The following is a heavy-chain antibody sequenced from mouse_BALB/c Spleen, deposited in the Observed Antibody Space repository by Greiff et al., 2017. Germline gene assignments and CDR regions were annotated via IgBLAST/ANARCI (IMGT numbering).Heavy chain of an antibody. CDR1: GFSLTGYG. J-gene: IGHJ3*01. V-gene: IGHV2-6-7*01. CDR3: ARDYRYDSPWFAY. D-gene: IGHD2-14*01. Sequence: VMLVESGPGLVAPSQSLSITCTVSGFSLTGYGVNWVRQPPGKGLEWLGMIWGDGSTDYNSALKSRLSISKDNSKSQVFLKMNSLQTDDTARYYCARDYRYDSPWFAYWGQGTLVTVSA. CDR2: IWGDGST.